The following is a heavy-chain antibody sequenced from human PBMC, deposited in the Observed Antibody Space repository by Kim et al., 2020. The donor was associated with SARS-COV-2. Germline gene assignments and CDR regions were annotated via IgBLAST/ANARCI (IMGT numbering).Heavy chain of an antibody. CDR3: ASLIGVTTVTNYYYYGMDV. CDR1: GFTFSSYE. V-gene: IGHV3-48*03. J-gene: IGHJ6*02. CDR2: ISSSGSTI. D-gene: IGHD4-17*01. Sequence: GGSLRLSCAASGFTFSSYEMNWVRQAPGKGLEWVSYISSSGSTIYYADSVKGRFTISRDNAKNSLYLQMNSLRAEDTAVYYCASLIGVTTVTNYYYYGMDVWGQGTTVTVSS.